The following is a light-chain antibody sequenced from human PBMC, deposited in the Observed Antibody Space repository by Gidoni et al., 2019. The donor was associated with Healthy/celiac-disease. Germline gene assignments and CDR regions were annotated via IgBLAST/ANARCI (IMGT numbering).Light chain of an antibody. CDR3: QQYNNWPFT. CDR1: QSVSSN. J-gene: IGKJ3*01. Sequence: ILLTQSPATLSVSPGERATLSCRASQSVSSNLAWYQKKPGQAPRLLIYGASTRATGIPARFSGSGSGTEFTLSISSLESEDFAVYYWQQYNNWPFTFGPGTKVDIK. CDR2: GAS. V-gene: IGKV3-15*01.